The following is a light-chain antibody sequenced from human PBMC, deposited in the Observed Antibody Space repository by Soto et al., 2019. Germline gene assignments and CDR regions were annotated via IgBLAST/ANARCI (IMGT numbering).Light chain of an antibody. J-gene: IGLJ2*01. CDR2: EVS. V-gene: IGLV2-14*01. Sequence: QSALTQSRSVSGSPGQSVTISCSGSSSDIGIYNYVSWYQQHPGKAPKLMIYEVSNRPSGVSNRFSGSKSGNTASLTISGLQAEDEADYYCSSYTSSSTLVVFGGGTQLTVL. CDR3: SSYTSSSTLVV. CDR1: SSDIGIYNY.